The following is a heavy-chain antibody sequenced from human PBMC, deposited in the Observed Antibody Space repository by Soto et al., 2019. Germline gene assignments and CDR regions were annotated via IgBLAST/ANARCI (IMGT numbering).Heavy chain of an antibody. Sequence: GGSLRLSCAASGFTFSSYGMHWVRQAPGKGLEWVAVISYDGSNKYYADSVKGRFTISRDNSKNTLYLQMNSLRAEDTAVYYCARWWFGEFFDYWGQGTLVTVSS. J-gene: IGHJ4*02. V-gene: IGHV3-30*03. CDR1: GFTFSSYG. CDR2: ISYDGSNK. CDR3: ARWWFGEFFDY. D-gene: IGHD3-10*01.